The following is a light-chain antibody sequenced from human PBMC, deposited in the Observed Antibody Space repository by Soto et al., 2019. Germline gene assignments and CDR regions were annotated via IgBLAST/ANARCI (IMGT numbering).Light chain of an antibody. V-gene: IGKV1-5*01. J-gene: IGKJ1*01. CDR3: QQYNDYSTWT. CDR2: DAT. CDR1: QSINRW. Sequence: IQLTQSPSTLSASVGARVTITCRASQSINRWLAWYQQKPGKAPKVLIWDATTLHRGVSSRFSGSVFGTEFTLTISSLQPEDFANYYGQQYNDYSTWTFGQGTKVDIK.